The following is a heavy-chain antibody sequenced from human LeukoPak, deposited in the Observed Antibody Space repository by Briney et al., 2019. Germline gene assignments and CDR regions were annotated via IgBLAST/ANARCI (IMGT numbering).Heavy chain of an antibody. V-gene: IGHV1-46*01. D-gene: IGHD4-11*01. CDR3: ARLDYSKFDY. Sequence: ASVKVSCKASGYTFSGYYMHWVRQAPGQGLEWMGIIKPSDGSTIYAQKFQGRVTMTSDTSTTTVYMEVSSLRSDDTAVYYCARLDYSKFDYWGQGVLVTVSS. J-gene: IGHJ4*02. CDR2: IKPSDGST. CDR1: GYTFSGYY.